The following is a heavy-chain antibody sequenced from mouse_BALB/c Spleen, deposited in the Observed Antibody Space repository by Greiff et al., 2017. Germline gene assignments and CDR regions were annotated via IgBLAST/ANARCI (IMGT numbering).Heavy chain of an antibody. Sequence: KLQESGGGLVQPGGSLKLSCAASGFTFSSYTMSWVRQTPEKRLEWVAYISNGGGSTYYPDTVKGRFTISRDNAKNTLYLQMSSLKSEDTAMYYCARRRDGSSYWYFDVWGAGTTVTVSS. CDR1: GFTFSSYT. D-gene: IGHD1-1*01. J-gene: IGHJ1*01. CDR2: ISNGGGST. CDR3: ARRRDGSSYWYFDV. V-gene: IGHV5-12-2*01.